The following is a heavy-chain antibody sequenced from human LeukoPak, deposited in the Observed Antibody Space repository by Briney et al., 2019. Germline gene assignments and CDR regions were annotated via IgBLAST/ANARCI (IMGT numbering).Heavy chain of an antibody. CDR1: GGTFSSNA. J-gene: IGHJ6*03. CDR2: IIPIFGTA. Sequence: ASVKVSCKASGGTFSSNAISWVRQAPGQGLEWMGGIIPIFGTANYAQKFQGRVTITADESTSTAYMELSSLRSEDTAVYYCARDTGATSHYYYYYMDVWGKGTTVTTSS. V-gene: IGHV1-69*01. D-gene: IGHD1-26*01. CDR3: ARDTGATSHYYYYYMDV.